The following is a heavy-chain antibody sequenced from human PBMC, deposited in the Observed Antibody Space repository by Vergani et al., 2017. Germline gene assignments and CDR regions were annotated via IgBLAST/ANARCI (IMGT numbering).Heavy chain of an antibody. D-gene: IGHD2-15*01. J-gene: IGHJ4*02. Sequence: QLQLQESGPGLVKPSATLSLTCSVSGASIRSRNYYWGWIRQPPGKGLEWIASIYYSGSTYYNPSLKSRLTISVDTSKNQLSLKLSSVTDADTAVYYCASTRGACRAAYCHSYDFWGPGTLVDVSS. CDR2: IYYSGST. CDR3: ASTRGACRAAYCHSYDF. V-gene: IGHV4-39*01. CDR1: GASIRSRNYY.